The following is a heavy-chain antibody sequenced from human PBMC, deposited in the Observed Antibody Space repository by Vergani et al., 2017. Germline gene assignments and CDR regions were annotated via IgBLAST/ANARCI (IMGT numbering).Heavy chain of an antibody. V-gene: IGHV3-33*01. CDR2: IWYDGSNK. Sequence: QVQLVESGGGVVQPGRSLRLSCAASGFTFSSYGMHWVRQAPGKGLEWVAVIWYDGSNKYYADSVKGRFTISRDNSKNTLYLQMNSLRAEDTAVYYCARGGGLEKATIVSEGGIDYWGQGTLVTVSS. D-gene: IGHD5-24*01. CDR1: GFTFSSYG. CDR3: ARGGGLEKATIVSEGGIDY. J-gene: IGHJ4*02.